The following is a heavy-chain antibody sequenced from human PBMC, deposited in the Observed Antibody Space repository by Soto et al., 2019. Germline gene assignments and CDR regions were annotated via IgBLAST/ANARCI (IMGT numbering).Heavy chain of an antibody. J-gene: IGHJ6*02. V-gene: IGHV1-46*01. CDR3: ASSPAYGSSWYGIPPDLSHGMDV. D-gene: IGHD6-13*01. Sequence: QTQLVQSGAEVKKPGASVKVSCKASGYTFTSYYIHWVRQAPGQGLEWMGIINPRGGITTYAQKFQGRLTMTGDTSTSTVYMELSSLTSEDTAMYHCASSPAYGSSWYGIPPDLSHGMDVWGQGTTVTVSS. CDR1: GYTFTSYY. CDR2: INPRGGIT.